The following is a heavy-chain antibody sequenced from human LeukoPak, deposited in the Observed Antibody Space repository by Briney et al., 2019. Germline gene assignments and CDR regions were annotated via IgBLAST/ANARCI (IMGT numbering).Heavy chain of an antibody. Sequence: GGSLRLSCAASGFTFSSYGMSWVRQAPGKGLEWVSAISSSGSTIYHADSVKGRFTISRDNAKNSLYLQMNSLRAEDTAVYYCARLSVYYYYDSSGYYLDAFDIWGQGTMVTVSS. J-gene: IGHJ3*02. CDR2: ISSSGSTI. CDR3: ARLSVYYYYDSSGYYLDAFDI. CDR1: GFTFSSYG. V-gene: IGHV3-48*04. D-gene: IGHD3-22*01.